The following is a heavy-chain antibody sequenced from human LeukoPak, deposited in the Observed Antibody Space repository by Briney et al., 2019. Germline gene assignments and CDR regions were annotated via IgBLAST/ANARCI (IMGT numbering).Heavy chain of an antibody. V-gene: IGHV3-13*01. J-gene: IGHJ4*02. Sequence: PGGSLRLSCEASGFTFSGYDMHWVRQATGKGLEWVSAIGTTGDTYYSDSVRGRFTISRENAKNPLDLQMNSLRAGDTAVYYCARSPSYSSSWYALDSWGQGTLVTVSS. CDR1: GFTFSGYD. CDR3: ARSPSYSSSWYALDS. D-gene: IGHD6-13*01. CDR2: IGTTGDT.